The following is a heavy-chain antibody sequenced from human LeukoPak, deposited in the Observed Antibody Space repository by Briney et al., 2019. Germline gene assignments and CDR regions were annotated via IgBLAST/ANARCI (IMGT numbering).Heavy chain of an antibody. V-gene: IGHV4-59*01. Sequence: SETLSLTCTVSGGSISSDYWSWIRQPPGKGLEWIGYIYYSGRTYYNPSLKSRITISVDTSKNQFSLKLSSVTAADTAVYYCAREGTSGTHLNWFDPWGQGTLVTVSS. CDR2: IYYSGRT. CDR1: GGSISSDY. D-gene: IGHD1-1*01. CDR3: AREGTSGTHLNWFDP. J-gene: IGHJ5*02.